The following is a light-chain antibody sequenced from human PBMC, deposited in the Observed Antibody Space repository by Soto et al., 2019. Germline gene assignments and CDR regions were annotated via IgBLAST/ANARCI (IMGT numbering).Light chain of an antibody. CDR1: QSVSSN. J-gene: IGKJ4*01. Sequence: EIVMTQSPATLSVSPGERATLSCRASQSVSSNLAWYQQKPGQAPRLLIYGASTRATDIPARFSGSGSGTEFTLNNSSLQSEDFEVYYCQQYNNWPLTFGGGTKMEIK. CDR2: GAS. CDR3: QQYNNWPLT. V-gene: IGKV3-15*01.